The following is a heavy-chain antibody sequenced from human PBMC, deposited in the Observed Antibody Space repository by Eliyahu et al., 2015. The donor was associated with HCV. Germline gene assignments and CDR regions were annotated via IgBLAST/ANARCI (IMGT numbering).Heavy chain of an antibody. CDR2: ISGSGATT. D-gene: IGHD6-19*01. V-gene: IGHV3-23*01. J-gene: IGHJ2*01. CDR3: VKDAAVAGKPWYFTL. Sequence: ELQLLESGGGLEQPGGSLRLSCVASGFTFSKHVMNWVRQAPGKGLEWVSAISGSGATTYHADSVRGRFTISRDNSQDTLYLHLDSLRPDDTAVYYCVKDAAVAGKPWYFTLWGRGTLVTVTS. CDR1: GFTFSKHV.